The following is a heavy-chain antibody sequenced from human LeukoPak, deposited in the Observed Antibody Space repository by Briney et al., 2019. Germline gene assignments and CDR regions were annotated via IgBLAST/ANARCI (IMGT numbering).Heavy chain of an antibody. V-gene: IGHV3-48*02. CDR2: ISSNSSTI. CDR3: ARSRGMYSSGWFDY. D-gene: IGHD6-19*01. Sequence: GGALRLSCAASGFTFSYYSMNWVRQAPGKGLEWVSYISSNSSTISYTDSVKGRFTISRDNAKNSLYLQMNSLRDEDTAMYYCARSRGMYSSGWFDYWGQGTLVT. CDR1: GFTFSYYS. J-gene: IGHJ4*02.